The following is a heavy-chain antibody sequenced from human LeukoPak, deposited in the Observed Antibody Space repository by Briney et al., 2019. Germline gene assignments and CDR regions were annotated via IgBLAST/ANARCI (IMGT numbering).Heavy chain of an antibody. CDR3: AKDFGGYSYEGVVAFDI. D-gene: IGHD5-18*01. Sequence: ASVKVSCKASGDTFSTSAISWVRQAPGQGLEWMGRIIPILGIVDYTQEFQGRVTITADKSTTTVYMELSSLRSQDTAVYYCAKDFGGYSYEGVVAFDIWGQGTMVTVSS. CDR2: IIPILGIV. CDR1: GDTFSTSA. V-gene: IGHV1-69*04. J-gene: IGHJ3*02.